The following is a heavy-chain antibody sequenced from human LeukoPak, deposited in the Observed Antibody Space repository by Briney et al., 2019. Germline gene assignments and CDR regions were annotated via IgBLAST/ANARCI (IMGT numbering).Heavy chain of an antibody. CDR1: GFTFSSYG. CDR2: ISYDGSNK. V-gene: IGHV3-30*18. Sequence: GGSLRLSCAASGFTFSSYGMHWVRQAPGKGLEWVAVISYDGSNKYYADSVKGRFTISRDNSKNMLYLQANSLRAEDTAIYYCAKDLLPMTTGTYFDYWGQGTLVTVSS. J-gene: IGHJ4*02. CDR3: AKDLLPMTTGTYFDY. D-gene: IGHD2-15*01.